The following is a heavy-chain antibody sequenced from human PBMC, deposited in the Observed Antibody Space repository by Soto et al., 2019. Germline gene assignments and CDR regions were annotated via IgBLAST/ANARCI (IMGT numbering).Heavy chain of an antibody. CDR1: GGSISSGDYY. V-gene: IGHV4-30-4*01. CDR2: IYYSGST. D-gene: IGHD4-4*01. CDR3: ARALYSSFPRYYYYGMDV. J-gene: IGHJ6*02. Sequence: QVQLQESGPGLVKPSQTLSLTCTVSGGSISSGDYYWSWIRQPPGKGLEWIGYIYYSGSTYYHPSLKSRVTISVDTSKNQFSLKLSSVTAADTAVYYCARALYSSFPRYYYYGMDVWGQGTTVTVSS.